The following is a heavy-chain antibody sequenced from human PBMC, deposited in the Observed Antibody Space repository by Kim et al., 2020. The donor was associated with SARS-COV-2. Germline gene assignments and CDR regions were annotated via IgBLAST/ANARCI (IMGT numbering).Heavy chain of an antibody. D-gene: IGHD5-12*01. Sequence: GGSLRLSCAASGFTFSSYAMRWVRQAPGKGLEWVAAISGNGSSTYYADSVKGRFTISRDNSKNTLYLQMNSLRAEDTAVYYCAKDRVGRDGYNPLYYWGQGALVTVSS. V-gene: IGHV3-23*01. CDR1: GFTFSSYA. J-gene: IGHJ4*02. CDR3: AKDRVGRDGYNPLYY. CDR2: ISGNGSST.